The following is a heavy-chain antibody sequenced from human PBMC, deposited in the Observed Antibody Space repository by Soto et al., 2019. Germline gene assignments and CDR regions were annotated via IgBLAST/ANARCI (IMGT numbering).Heavy chain of an antibody. D-gene: IGHD4-17*01. CDR1: GYTFTSYG. CDR3: ARWDYGDLGYNTYMDV. J-gene: IGHJ6*03. V-gene: IGHV1-18*01. CDR2: ISAYNGNT. Sequence: QVQLVQSGAEVKKPGASVKVSCKASGYTFTSYGISWVRQAPGQGLEWMGWISAYNGNTNYAQKLQGRVTMTTDTSTSTGYMELRSLRSDDTAVYYCARWDYGDLGYNTYMDVWGKGTTVTVSS.